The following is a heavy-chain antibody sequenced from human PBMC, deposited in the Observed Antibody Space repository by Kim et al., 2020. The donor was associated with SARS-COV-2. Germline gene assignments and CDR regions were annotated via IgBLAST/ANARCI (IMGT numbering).Heavy chain of an antibody. V-gene: IGHV4-4*02. Sequence: SETLSLTCAVSGGSISSSNWWSWVRQPPGKGLEWIGEIYHSGSTNYNPSLKSRVTISVDKSKNQFSLKLSSVTAADTAVYYCARDRCCSRSRYFDLWGRGTLVTVSS. CDR2: IYHSGST. CDR3: ARDRCCSRSRYFDL. J-gene: IGHJ2*01. CDR1: GGSISSSNW. D-gene: IGHD6-13*01.